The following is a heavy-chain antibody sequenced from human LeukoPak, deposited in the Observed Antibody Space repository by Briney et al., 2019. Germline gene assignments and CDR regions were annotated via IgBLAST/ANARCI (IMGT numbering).Heavy chain of an antibody. CDR1: GFTFSSYG. Sequence: GGSLRLSCAASGFTFSSYGMHWVRQAPGKGLEWVAVIWYDGSNKYYADSVKGRFTISRDNSKNTLYLQMNSLRAEDTAVYYCARTSWFGELDYFDYWGQGTLVTVSS. CDR2: IWYDGSNK. D-gene: IGHD3-10*01. V-gene: IGHV3-33*01. J-gene: IGHJ4*02. CDR3: ARTSWFGELDYFDY.